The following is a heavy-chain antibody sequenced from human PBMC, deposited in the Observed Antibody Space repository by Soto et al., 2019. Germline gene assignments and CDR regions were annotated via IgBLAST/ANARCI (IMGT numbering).Heavy chain of an antibody. CDR3: ARNGDFWSGYYDY. D-gene: IGHD3-3*01. CDR1: GFTFSSYW. J-gene: IGHJ4*02. Sequence: EVQLVESGGGLVQPGGSLRLSCAASGFTFSSYWMSWVRQAPGKGLEWVANIKQDGSEKYYVDSVKGRFTISRDNAKNSLYLQMNSPRAEDTAVYYCARNGDFWSGYYDYWGQGTLVTVSS. CDR2: IKQDGSEK. V-gene: IGHV3-7*03.